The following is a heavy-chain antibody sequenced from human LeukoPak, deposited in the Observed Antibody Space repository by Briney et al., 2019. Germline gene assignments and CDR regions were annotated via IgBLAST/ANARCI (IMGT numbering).Heavy chain of an antibody. CDR1: GGSISSSNW. V-gene: IGHV4-4*02. CDR2: IYHSGST. Sequence: SGTLSLTCAVSGGSISSSNWWSWVRQPPGKGLEWIGEIYHSGSTNYNPSLKSRVTISVDKSKNQFSLKLSSVTAADTAVYYCARDYGDYVSWHFDLWGRGTLVTVSS. D-gene: IGHD4-17*01. J-gene: IGHJ2*01. CDR3: ARDYGDYVSWHFDL.